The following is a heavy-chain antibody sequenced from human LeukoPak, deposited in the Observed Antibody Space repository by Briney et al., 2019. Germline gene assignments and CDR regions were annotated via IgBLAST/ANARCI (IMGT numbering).Heavy chain of an antibody. CDR1: GYTFTSYG. Sequence: ASVKVSCKASGYTFTSYGISWVRQAPGQGLEWMGWISAYNGNTNYAQKLQGRVTMTTDTSTSTAYMELRSLRSDDTAVYYCARVKRYYYDSSGYYTGDIVNVDYWGQGTLVTVSS. CDR2: ISAYNGNT. D-gene: IGHD3-22*01. CDR3: ARVKRYYYDSSGYYTGDIVNVDY. J-gene: IGHJ4*02. V-gene: IGHV1-18*01.